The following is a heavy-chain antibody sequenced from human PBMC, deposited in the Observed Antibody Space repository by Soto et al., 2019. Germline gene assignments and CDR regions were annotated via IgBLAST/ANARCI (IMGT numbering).Heavy chain of an antibody. D-gene: IGHD2-2*01. Sequence: GGSLRLSCAASGFTFSSYSMNWVRQAPGKGLEWVSYISSSSSTIYYADSVKGRFTISRDNAKNSLYLQMNSLRAEDTAVYYCARERSGYCSSTSCYLDAFDIWGQGTMVTVSS. CDR2: ISSSSSTI. J-gene: IGHJ3*02. CDR3: ARERSGYCSSTSCYLDAFDI. CDR1: GFTFSSYS. V-gene: IGHV3-48*01.